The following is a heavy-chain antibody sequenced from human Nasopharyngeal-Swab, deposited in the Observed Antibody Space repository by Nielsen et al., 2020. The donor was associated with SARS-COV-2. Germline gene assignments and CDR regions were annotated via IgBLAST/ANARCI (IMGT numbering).Heavy chain of an antibody. V-gene: IGHV3-23*01. J-gene: IGHJ6*02. CDR2: ISGSGGST. CDR3: AKASYYDFWSGVEGYYGMDV. D-gene: IGHD3-3*01. Sequence: GSLKISCAASGFTVSSNYMSWVRQAPGKGLEWVSAISGSGGSTYYADSVKGRFTISRDNSKNTLYLQMNSLRAEDTAVYYCAKASYYDFWSGVEGYYGMDVWGQGTTVTVSS. CDR1: GFTVSSNY.